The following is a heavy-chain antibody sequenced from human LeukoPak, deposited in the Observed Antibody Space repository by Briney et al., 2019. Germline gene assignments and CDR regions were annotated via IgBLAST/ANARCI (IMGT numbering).Heavy chain of an antibody. Sequence: SETLSLTCTVSGGSISSGDYYWSWIRQPPGKGLEWIGYIYYSGSTYYNPSLKSRVTISVDTSKNQFSLKLSSVTAADTAVYYCARGRGYSNYVSGIWGQGTMVTVSS. CDR1: GGSISSGDYY. D-gene: IGHD4-11*01. V-gene: IGHV4-30-4*08. CDR3: ARGRGYSNYVSGI. CDR2: IYYSGST. J-gene: IGHJ3*02.